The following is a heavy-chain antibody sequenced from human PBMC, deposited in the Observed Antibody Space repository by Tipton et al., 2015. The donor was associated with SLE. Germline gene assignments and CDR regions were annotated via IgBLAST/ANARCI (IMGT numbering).Heavy chain of an antibody. CDR2: IYTSGNT. D-gene: IGHD6-19*01. Sequence: TLSLTCTVSGGSINSYYWSWIRQPPGKGLEWIGNIYTSGNTNYNPSLRSRVTTSIDTPKSQFSLKLSSVTAADTAVYYCAKGSGWYKDWGQGTLVTVSS. V-gene: IGHV4-4*07. J-gene: IGHJ4*02. CDR1: GGSINSYY. CDR3: AKGSGWYKD.